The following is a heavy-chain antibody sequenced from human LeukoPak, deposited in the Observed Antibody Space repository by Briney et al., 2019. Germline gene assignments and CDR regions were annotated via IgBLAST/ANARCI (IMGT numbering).Heavy chain of an antibody. CDR2: IYSGGST. V-gene: IGHV3-53*01. J-gene: IGHJ4*02. D-gene: IGHD3-22*01. CDR3: ARMYYYDSSGYDDY. CDR1: GFTVSSNY. Sequence: GGSLRLSCAASGFTVSSNYMSWVRQAPGKGLEWVPVIYSGGSTYYADSVKGRFTISRDNSKNTLYLQMNSLRAEDTAVYYCARMYYYDSSGYDDYWGQGTLVTVSS.